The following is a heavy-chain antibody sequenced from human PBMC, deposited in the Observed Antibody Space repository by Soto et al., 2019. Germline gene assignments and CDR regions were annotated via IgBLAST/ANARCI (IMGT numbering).Heavy chain of an antibody. J-gene: IGHJ4*02. CDR2: ISYDGSNK. V-gene: IGHV3-30-3*01. D-gene: IGHD4-4*01. CDR3: ARVKKVYTFCDRHFDH. CDR1: GFTFSSYA. Sequence: PEGSLRLSCAASGFTFSSYAVHWVRQAPGKGLEWVAVISYDGSNKYYADSVKGRFTISRDNSKNTLYLQMNSLRAEDTAVYYCARVKKVYTFCDRHFDHWGPGPLVTVPS.